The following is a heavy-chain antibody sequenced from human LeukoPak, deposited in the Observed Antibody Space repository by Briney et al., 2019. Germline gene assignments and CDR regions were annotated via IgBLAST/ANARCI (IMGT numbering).Heavy chain of an antibody. CDR2: ISWNSGSI. CDR3: AKAESSAWYRPFDY. V-gene: IGHV3-9*03. Sequence: GRSLRLSCAASGFTFDDYAMHWGRQAPGKGLEWVSGISWNSGSIDYADSVKGRFTISRDNAKNSLYLQMNSLRGEAMALYYCAKAESSAWYRPFDYWGQGTLVTVSS. CDR1: GFTFDDYA. J-gene: IGHJ4*02. D-gene: IGHD6-19*01.